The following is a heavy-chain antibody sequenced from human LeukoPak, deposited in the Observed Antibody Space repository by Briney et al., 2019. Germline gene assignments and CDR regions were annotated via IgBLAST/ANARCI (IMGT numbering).Heavy chain of an antibody. J-gene: IGHJ4*02. D-gene: IGHD6-13*01. CDR2: MNPNSGNT. Sequence: ASVKVSCKASGYTFTSYDINWVRQATGQGLEWMGWMNPNSGNTGYAQKFQGRVTMTRNTSISTAYMELSSLRSEDTAVYYCARDGGFRKGYSSSWPHYWGQGTLVTVSS. CDR1: GYTFTSYD. CDR3: ARDGGFRKGYSSSWPHY. V-gene: IGHV1-8*01.